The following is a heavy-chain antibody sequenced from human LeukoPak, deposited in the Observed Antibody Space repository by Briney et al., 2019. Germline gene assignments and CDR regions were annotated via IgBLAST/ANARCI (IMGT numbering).Heavy chain of an antibody. Sequence: PGGSLRLSCAASGFTFSSYAMSWVRQGPGKGLEWVSAISGSGGSTYYADSVKGRFTISRDNSKNTLYVQMNSLRAEDTAVYYCAKILGDYYYYGMDVWGPGTTVTVSS. CDR1: GFTFSSYA. CDR2: ISGSGGST. D-gene: IGHD2/OR15-2a*01. V-gene: IGHV3-23*01. CDR3: AKILGDYYYYGMDV. J-gene: IGHJ6*02.